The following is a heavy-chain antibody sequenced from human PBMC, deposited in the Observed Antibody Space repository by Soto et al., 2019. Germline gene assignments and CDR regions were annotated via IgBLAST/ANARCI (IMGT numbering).Heavy chain of an antibody. CDR1: GFTFSSYG. CDR3: ARDFSPPTTVTTDYGMDV. V-gene: IGHV3-30*03. D-gene: IGHD4-4*01. CDR2: ISYDGSNK. J-gene: IGHJ6*02. Sequence: PGGSLRLSCAASGFTFSSYGMHWVRQAPGKGLEWVAVISYDGSNKYYADSVKGRFTISRDNSKNTLYLQMNSLRAEDTAVYYCARDFSPPTTVTTDYGMDVWGQGTTVTVSS.